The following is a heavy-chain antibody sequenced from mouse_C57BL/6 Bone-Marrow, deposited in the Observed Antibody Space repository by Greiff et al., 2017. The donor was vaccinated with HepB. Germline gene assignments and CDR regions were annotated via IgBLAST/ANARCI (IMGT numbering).Heavy chain of an antibody. CDR2: INPSSGYT. Sequence: VQVVESGAELAKPGASVKLSCKASGYTFTSYWMHWVKQRPGQGLEWIGYINPSSGYTKYNQKFKDKATLTADKSSSTAYMQLSSLTYEDSAVYYCARYHYYGSSPFAYWGQGTLVTVSA. J-gene: IGHJ3*01. CDR1: GYTFTSYW. CDR3: ARYHYYGSSPFAY. V-gene: IGHV1-7*01. D-gene: IGHD1-1*01.